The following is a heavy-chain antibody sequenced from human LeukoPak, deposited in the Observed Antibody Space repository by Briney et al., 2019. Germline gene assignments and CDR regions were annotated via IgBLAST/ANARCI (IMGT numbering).Heavy chain of an antibody. D-gene: IGHD3-22*01. V-gene: IGHV1-46*01. J-gene: IGHJ4*02. CDR3: ARADPYDSSGYYFWGDPMVPDY. CDR2: INPSGGST. Sequence: ASVKVSCKASGYTFTSYYMHWVRQAPGQGLEWMGIINPSGGSTSYAQKFQGRVTMTRDTSTSTVYMELSSLRSEDTAVYYCARADPYDSSGYYFWGDPMVPDYWGQGTLVTVSS. CDR1: GYTFTSYY.